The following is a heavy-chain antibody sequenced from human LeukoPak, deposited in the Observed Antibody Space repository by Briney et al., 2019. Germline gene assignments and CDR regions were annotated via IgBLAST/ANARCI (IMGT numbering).Heavy chain of an antibody. CDR3: ARDCPLVRDTGWFDP. Sequence: SETLPLTCTVSGGSISSGGYYWSWIRQHPGKGLEWIGYIYYSGSTYYNPSLKSRVTISVDTSKNQFSLKLSSVTAADTAVYYCARDCPLVRDTGWFDPWGQGTLVTVSS. V-gene: IGHV4-31*03. CDR2: IYYSGST. CDR1: GGSISSGGYY. J-gene: IGHJ5*02. D-gene: IGHD6-6*01.